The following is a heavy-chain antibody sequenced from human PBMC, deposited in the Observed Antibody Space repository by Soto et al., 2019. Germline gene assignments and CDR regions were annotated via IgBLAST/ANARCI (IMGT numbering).Heavy chain of an antibody. CDR1: GGSISSGDYY. CDR3: ARDYSSVGYSYDYGGKWFDP. D-gene: IGHD5-18*01. J-gene: IGHJ5*02. V-gene: IGHV4-30-4*01. CDR2: IYYSGST. Sequence: SETLSLTCTVSGGSISSGDYYWSWIRQPPGKGLEWIGYIYYSGSTYYNPSLKSRVTISVDTSKNQFSLKLSSVTAADTAVYYCARDYSSVGYSYDYGGKWFDPWGEGALVTVSS.